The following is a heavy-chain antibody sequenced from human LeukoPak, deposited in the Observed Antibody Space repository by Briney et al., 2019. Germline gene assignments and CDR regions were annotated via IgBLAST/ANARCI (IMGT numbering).Heavy chain of an antibody. D-gene: IGHD2-21*02. Sequence: SETLSLTCTVSGGSISSGSYYWSWIRQPAGKGLEWIGRIYTSGSTNYNPSLKSRVTISVDTSKNQFSLKLSSVTAADTAVYYCARVAGDEDYYYYYMDVWGKGTTVTVSS. V-gene: IGHV4-61*02. CDR2: IYTSGST. CDR3: ARVAGDEDYYYYYMDV. CDR1: GGSISSGSYY. J-gene: IGHJ6*03.